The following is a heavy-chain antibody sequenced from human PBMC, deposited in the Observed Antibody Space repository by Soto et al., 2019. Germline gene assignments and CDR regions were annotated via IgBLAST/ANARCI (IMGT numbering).Heavy chain of an antibody. CDR3: ARGPKQWLVLDAFDI. V-gene: IGHV4-59*01. CDR1: GGSIISYY. CDR2: IYYSGST. D-gene: IGHD6-19*01. J-gene: IGHJ3*02. Sequence: SETLSLTCTVSGGSIISYYGSWIRQPPGKGLEWIGYIYYSGSTNYNPSLKSRVTISVDTSKNQFSLKLSSVTAADTAVYYCARGPKQWLVLDAFDIWGQGTMVTVSS.